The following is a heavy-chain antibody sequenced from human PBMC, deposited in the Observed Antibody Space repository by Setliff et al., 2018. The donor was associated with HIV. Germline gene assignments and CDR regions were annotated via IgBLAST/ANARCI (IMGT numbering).Heavy chain of an antibody. D-gene: IGHD5-18*01. CDR2: VYYDGGT. J-gene: IGHJ4*02. CDR3: ARDRSSGGYTYGLIDY. V-gene: IGHV4-59*01. Sequence: LSLTCTVSGGSISSYYWSWIRQPPGKGLEWIGYVYYDGGTKHNPSLESRVTISVDTSKNQFSLKVSSVTAADTAVYYCARDRSSGGYTYGLIDYWGQGRLVTVSS. CDR1: GGSISSYY.